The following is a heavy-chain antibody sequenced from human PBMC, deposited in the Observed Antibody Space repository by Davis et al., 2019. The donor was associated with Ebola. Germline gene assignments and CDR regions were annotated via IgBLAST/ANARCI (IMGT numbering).Heavy chain of an antibody. CDR1: GNSVSISSAS. CDR3: ARRMTTPRREYFDY. Sequence: SETLSLTCDISGNSVSISSASWNWIRQSPSRGLEWLGRTYYRSKWYNDYAVSVKSRITINLDTSKNQFSLQLNSVTPEDTAVYYCARRMTTPRREYFDYWGQGTLVTVSS. CDR2: TYYRSKWYN. J-gene: IGHJ4*02. V-gene: IGHV6-1*01. D-gene: IGHD4-11*01.